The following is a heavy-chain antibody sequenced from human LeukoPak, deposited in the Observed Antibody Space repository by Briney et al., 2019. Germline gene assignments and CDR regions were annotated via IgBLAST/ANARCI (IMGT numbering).Heavy chain of an antibody. V-gene: IGHV4-59*01. CDR1: GGSISSYY. Sequence: SETLSLTCTVSGGSISSYYWSWIRQPPGKGLEWIGYIYYSGSTNYNPSLKSRVTISVDTSKNQFSLKLSSVTAADTAVYYCARGSLYYYYYMDVWGKGTTVTVSS. CDR2: IYYSGST. CDR3: ARGSLYYYYYMDV. J-gene: IGHJ6*03.